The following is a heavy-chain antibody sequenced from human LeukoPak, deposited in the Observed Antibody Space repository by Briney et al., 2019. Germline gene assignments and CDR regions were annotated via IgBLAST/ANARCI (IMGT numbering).Heavy chain of an antibody. Sequence: ASVKVSCKASGYTFTGYYMHWVRQAPGQGLEWMGWINPNSGGTNYAQKFQGRVTMTRDTSISTAYMELSRLRSDDTAAYYCARAGSLMGWFDYWGQGNLVTVSS. CDR1: GYTFTGYY. J-gene: IGHJ4*02. V-gene: IGHV1-2*02. D-gene: IGHD2-8*01. CDR2: INPNSGGT. CDR3: ARAGSLMGWFDY.